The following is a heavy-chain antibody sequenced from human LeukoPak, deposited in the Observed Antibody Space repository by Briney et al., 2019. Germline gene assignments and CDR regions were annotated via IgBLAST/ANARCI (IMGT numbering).Heavy chain of an antibody. Sequence: SETLSLTCAVYGGSFSDFYWSWIRQPPGKGLEWIGEITHSGSTNYNPSLKRRVTISVDTSKNQFSLKLSSVTAADTAVYYCARDHLANLASRLFDPWGQGTLVTVSS. D-gene: IGHD3-3*01. V-gene: IGHV4-34*01. CDR2: ITHSGST. CDR3: ARDHLANLASRLFDP. CDR1: GGSFSDFY. J-gene: IGHJ5*02.